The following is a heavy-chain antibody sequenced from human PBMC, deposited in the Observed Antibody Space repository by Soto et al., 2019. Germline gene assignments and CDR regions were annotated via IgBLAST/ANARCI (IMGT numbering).Heavy chain of an antibody. CDR3: ARLGGYVDTAMVPDYYYGMDV. CDR2: IYPGDSDT. D-gene: IGHD5-18*01. J-gene: IGHJ6*02. CDR1: GYSFTSYW. V-gene: IGHV5-51*01. Sequence: GESLKLSCKGSGYSFTSYWIGWVRQMPGKGLEWMGIIYPGDSDTRYSPSFQGQVTISADKSISTAYLQWSSLKASDTAMYYCARLGGYVDTAMVPDYYYGMDVWGQGTTVTVSS.